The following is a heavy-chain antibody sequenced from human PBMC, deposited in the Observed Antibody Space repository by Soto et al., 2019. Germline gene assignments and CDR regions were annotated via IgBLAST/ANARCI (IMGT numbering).Heavy chain of an antibody. CDR2: IWYDGSNK. CDR1: GFTFSSYG. V-gene: IGHV3-33*01. Sequence: GGSLRLSCAASGFTFSSYGMHWVRQAPGKGLEWVAVIWYDGSNKYYADSVKGRFTISRDNSKNTLYLQMNSLRAEDTAVYDCARGPGGKYGSGSYYSYWGQGTLVTVSS. CDR3: ARGPGGKYGSGSYYSY. D-gene: IGHD3-10*01. J-gene: IGHJ4*02.